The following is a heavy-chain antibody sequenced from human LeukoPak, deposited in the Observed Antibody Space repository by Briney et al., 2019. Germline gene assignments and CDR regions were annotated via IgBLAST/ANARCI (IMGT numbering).Heavy chain of an antibody. CDR2: TYHSGST. V-gene: IGHV4-30-2*01. Sequence: SETLSLTCTLSGGSISSGGNYWSWILQPPWKGLEWIGYTYHSGSTYYNPSLKSRVTISVDRSKNQFSLKLSSVTAADTAVYYCARTGYCSSTSCYYFDYWGQGTLVTVSS. D-gene: IGHD2-2*01. J-gene: IGHJ4*02. CDR3: ARTGYCSSTSCYYFDY. CDR1: GGSISSGGNY.